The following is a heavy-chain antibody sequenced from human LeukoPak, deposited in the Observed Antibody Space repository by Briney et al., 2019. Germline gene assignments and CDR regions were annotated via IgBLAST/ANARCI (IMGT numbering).Heavy chain of an antibody. V-gene: IGHV3-23*01. Sequence: GGSLRLSCAASGFTFSSYGMSWVRQAPGKGLEWVSAISGSGGSTYYADSVKGRFTISRDSSKNILHLQMNSLRAEDTAVYYCARGPSGYHNTGGQGTLVTVSS. CDR2: ISGSGGST. CDR3: ARGPSGYHNT. CDR1: GFTFSSYG. D-gene: IGHD5-12*01. J-gene: IGHJ4*02.